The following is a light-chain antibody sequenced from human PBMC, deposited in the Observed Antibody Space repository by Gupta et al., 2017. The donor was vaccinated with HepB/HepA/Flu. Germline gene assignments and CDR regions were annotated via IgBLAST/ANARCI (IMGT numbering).Light chain of an antibody. Sequence: QSALTQPPSVSGSPGQSVTISCTGTSSDVGGYDRVAWYQQPPDTAPKLMIYEVANRPSWVPDRFSGSKSGNTASLTISGLQADDEGDYYCSSYTSSSPYVVFGGGTKLTAL. J-gene: IGLJ2*01. V-gene: IGLV2-18*02. CDR2: EVA. CDR3: SSYTSSSPYVV. CDR1: SSDVGGYDR.